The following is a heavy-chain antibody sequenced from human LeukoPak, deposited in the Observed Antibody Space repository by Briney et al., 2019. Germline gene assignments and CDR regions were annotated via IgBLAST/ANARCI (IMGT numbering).Heavy chain of an antibody. CDR2: IYYSGST. Sequence: ASETLSLTCTVSGGSISRSSYYWGWIRQPPGKGLEWIGSIYYSGSTYYNPSLKSRVTISVDTSKNQFSLKLSSVTAADTAVYYCARGFRYFDLWGRGTLVTVSS. J-gene: IGHJ2*01. CDR1: GGSISRSSYY. CDR3: ARGFRYFDL. V-gene: IGHV4-39*07. D-gene: IGHD2-21*01.